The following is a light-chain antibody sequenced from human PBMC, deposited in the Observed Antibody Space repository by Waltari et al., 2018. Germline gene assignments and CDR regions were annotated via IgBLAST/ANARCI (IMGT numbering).Light chain of an antibody. CDR2: EVS. V-gene: IGLV2-23*02. CDR1: RSAVGSYNL. J-gene: IGLJ2*01. CDR3: CSYAGSSFVV. Sequence: QSALTQPASVSGSPGQSITLPCPGTRSAVGSYNLVSWYQQHPGKAPKLMIYEVSKRPSGVSNRFSGSKSGNTASLTISGLQAEDEADYYCCSYAGSSFVVFGGGTKLTVL.